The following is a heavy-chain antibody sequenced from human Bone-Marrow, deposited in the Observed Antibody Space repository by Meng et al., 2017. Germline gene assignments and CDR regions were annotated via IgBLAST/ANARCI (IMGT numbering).Heavy chain of an antibody. CDR2: LSGGGFTT. D-gene: IGHD3-22*01. V-gene: IGHV3-23*01. J-gene: IGHJ3*01. CDR1: GFSFSSYA. CDR3: AKEYVSHSSGYDAFDV. Sequence: GESLKISCAASGFSFSSYAMSWVRHAPGKGLEWVSALSGGGFTTYYADSVKGRFTISRHNSKNTIYLQMNSLRAEDTALYYFAKEYVSHSSGYDAFDVWGQGTVVTVSS.